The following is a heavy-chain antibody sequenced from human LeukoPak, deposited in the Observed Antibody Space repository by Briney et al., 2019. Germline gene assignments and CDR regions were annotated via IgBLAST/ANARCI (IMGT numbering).Heavy chain of an antibody. CDR3: AREIPGTVGLDS. D-gene: IGHD6-13*01. V-gene: IGHV3-66*01. J-gene: IGHJ5*01. CDR1: GFSVSSNY. Sequence: GGSLRLSCAASGFSVSSNYTSWVHQAPGKGLEWVSVLYSSGYSKYADSVKGRFSISRDTSENTLSLQMNSLRAEDSAVYYCAREIPGTVGLDSWGHGTLVTVSS. CDR2: LYSSGYS.